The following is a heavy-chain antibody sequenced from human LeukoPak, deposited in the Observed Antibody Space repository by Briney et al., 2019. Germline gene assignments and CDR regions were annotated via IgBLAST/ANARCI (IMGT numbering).Heavy chain of an antibody. Sequence: SETLSLTCTVSGGSISSYYWSWIRQPPGKGLEWIGYIYYSGSTYYNPSLKSRVTISVDTSKNQFSLKLSSVTAADTAVYYCARHYDYGDPWGQGTLVTVSS. CDR2: IYYSGST. V-gene: IGHV4-59*08. J-gene: IGHJ5*02. CDR3: ARHYDYGDP. CDR1: GGSISSYY. D-gene: IGHD4-17*01.